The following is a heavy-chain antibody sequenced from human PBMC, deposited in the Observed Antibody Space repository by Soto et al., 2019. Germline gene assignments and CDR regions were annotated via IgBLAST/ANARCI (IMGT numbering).Heavy chain of an antibody. CDR2: VSGSGGST. V-gene: IGHV3-23*01. CDR3: AKDFGYNYGYDAFDI. CDR1: GFTFSSYA. D-gene: IGHD5-18*01. J-gene: IGHJ3*02. Sequence: GGSLRLSCAASGFTFSSYAMSWVRQAPGKVLEWVSGVSGSGGSTYCVDSVKGRFTISRDNSKNTLYLQMNSLRAEDTAVYYCAKDFGYNYGYDAFDIWGQGTMVTVSS.